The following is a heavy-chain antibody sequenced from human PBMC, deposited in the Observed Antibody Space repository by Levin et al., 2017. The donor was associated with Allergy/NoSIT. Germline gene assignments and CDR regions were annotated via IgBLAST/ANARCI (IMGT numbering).Heavy chain of an antibody. CDR3: ARGISGSYGLDV. Sequence: GESLKISCAASGFTFSSYWIHWVRQAPGEGLLWVSRIKPDGSSADYADSVRDRFTISRDNAKNTLYLQMNILRGEDTAVYYCARGISGSYGLDVWGQGTTVTVSS. J-gene: IGHJ6*02. V-gene: IGHV3-74*01. CDR2: IKPDGSSA. CDR1: GFTFSSYW.